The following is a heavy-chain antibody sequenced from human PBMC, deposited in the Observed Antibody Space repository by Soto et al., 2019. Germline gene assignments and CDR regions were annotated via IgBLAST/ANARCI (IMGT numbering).Heavy chain of an antibody. Sequence: HPGGSLRLSCAASGFPFSSYAMHWVRQAPGKGLEWVAVISYDGSNKYYADSVKGRFTISRDNSKNTLYLQMNSLRAEDTAVYYCARLYSSSWYGDAFDIWGQGTMVTVSS. D-gene: IGHD6-13*01. CDR3: ARLYSSSWYGDAFDI. J-gene: IGHJ3*02. CDR2: ISYDGSNK. V-gene: IGHV3-30-3*01. CDR1: GFPFSSYA.